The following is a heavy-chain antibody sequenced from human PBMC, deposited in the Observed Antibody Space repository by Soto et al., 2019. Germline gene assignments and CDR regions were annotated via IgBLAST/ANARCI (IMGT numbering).Heavy chain of an antibody. CDR1: GGSISSYY. J-gene: IGHJ6*03. CDR2: IYYSGST. V-gene: IGHV4-59*01. Sequence: SETLSLTCTVSGGSISSYYWSWIRQPPGKGLEWIGYIYYSGSTNYNPSLKSRVTISVDTSKNQFSLKLSSVTAADTAVYYCARVYHRQGYSSSWYPPDQDYYYMDVWGKGTTVTVSS. CDR3: ARVYHRQGYSSSWYPPDQDYYYMDV. D-gene: IGHD6-13*01.